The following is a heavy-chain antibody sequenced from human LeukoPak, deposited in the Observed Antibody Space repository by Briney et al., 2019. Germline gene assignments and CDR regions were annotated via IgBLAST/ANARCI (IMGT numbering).Heavy chain of an antibody. V-gene: IGHV3-74*01. CDR3: ARGNYGQRGLDY. D-gene: IGHD3-10*01. CDR2: INSDGSST. CDR1: GFTFSSYW. J-gene: IGHJ4*02. Sequence: GGSLRLSCAASGFTFSSYWMHWVRRAPGKGLVWVSHINSDGSSTSYADSVKGRITISRDNAKNTLYLQMNRLRADDLAVYYCARGNYGQRGLDYWGQGTLVTVSS.